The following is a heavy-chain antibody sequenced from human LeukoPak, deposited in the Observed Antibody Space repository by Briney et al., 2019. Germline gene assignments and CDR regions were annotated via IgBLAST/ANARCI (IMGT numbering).Heavy chain of an antibody. CDR3: AARSYSSGYSFDH. Sequence: GASVKVSCKASGGTFSSYAISWVRQAPGQGLEWMGGIIPIFGTANCAQKFQGRVTIAADKSTSTAYMELSSLRSEDTAVYYCAARSYSSGYSFDHWGQGTLVTVSS. V-gene: IGHV1-69*06. CDR1: GGTFSSYA. J-gene: IGHJ4*02. D-gene: IGHD3-22*01. CDR2: IIPIFGTA.